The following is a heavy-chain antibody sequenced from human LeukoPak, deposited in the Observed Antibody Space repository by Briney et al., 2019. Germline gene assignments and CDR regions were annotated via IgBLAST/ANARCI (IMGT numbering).Heavy chain of an antibody. V-gene: IGHV3-21*01. CDR3: ARDNSLYCYGMDV. CDR2: ISSSSSYI. D-gene: IGHD4-23*01. CDR1: GFTFSSYS. Sequence: GGSLRISCAASGFTFSSYSMNWVRQAPGKGLEWVSSISSSSSYIYYADSVKGRFTISRDNAKNSLYLQMNSLRAEDTAVYYCARDNSLYCYGMDVWGQGTTVTVSS. J-gene: IGHJ6*02.